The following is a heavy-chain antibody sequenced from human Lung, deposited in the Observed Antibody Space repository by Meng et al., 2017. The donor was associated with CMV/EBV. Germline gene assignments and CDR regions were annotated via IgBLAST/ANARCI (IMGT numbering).Heavy chain of an antibody. V-gene: IGHV1-18*01. Sequence: QVHLPQSGPEVKKPGATVRVSCKASGYPFGSDGICWVRQAPGQGLEWMGWFVNYVDTYPAPKFQGRVTMTTDTHTNTAFMELRSLTSDDTAVYYCASGTPGRSYCDYWGQGTLVTVSS. CDR1: GYPFGSDG. CDR3: ASGTPGRSYCDY. D-gene: IGHD2-15*01. CDR2: FVNYVDT. J-gene: IGHJ4*02.